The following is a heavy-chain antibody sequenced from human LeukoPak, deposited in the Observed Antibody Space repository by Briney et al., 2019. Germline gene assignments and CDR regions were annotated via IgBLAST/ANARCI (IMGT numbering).Heavy chain of an antibody. CDR2: IWYDGTNK. J-gene: IGHJ4*02. Sequence: GGSLRLSCAASGFTFSSYGMHWVRQAPGKGLEWVAVIWYDGTNKYYADSVKGRFTISRDSSKNTLFLQMNSLRAEDTAVYYCTRVGYIDEGFDYWGQGPRVTVSS. CDR1: GFTFSSYG. D-gene: IGHD5-24*01. CDR3: TRVGYIDEGFDY. V-gene: IGHV3-33*01.